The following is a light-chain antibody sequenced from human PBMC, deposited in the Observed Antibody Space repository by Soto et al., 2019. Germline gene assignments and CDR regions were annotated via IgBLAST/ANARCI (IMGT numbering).Light chain of an antibody. J-gene: IGKJ1*01. CDR1: QSVSSSY. V-gene: IGKV3-20*01. CDR3: QHYGSSTWT. CDR2: GAS. Sequence: EIVLTQSPGTLSLSPGERATLSCRASQSVSSSYLAWYQQKPGQAPGLLIYGASSRATGIPDRFSGSGSGTDFTLTISRLEPEDVAVYYCQHYGSSTWTFGQGTKVEIK.